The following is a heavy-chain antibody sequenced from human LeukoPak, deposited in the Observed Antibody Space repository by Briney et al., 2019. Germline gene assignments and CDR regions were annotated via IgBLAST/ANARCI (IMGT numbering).Heavy chain of an antibody. V-gene: IGHV4-34*01. J-gene: IGHJ4*02. D-gene: IGHD4-17*01. CDR2: INHSGST. Sequence: SETLSLTCTVSGGSIRSYYWSWIRQPPGEGLEWIGEINHSGSTNYNPSLKSRVTISVDTSKNQFSLKLSSVTAADTAVYYCARGPNSYGDYGLDYWGQGTLVTVSS. CDR3: ARGPNSYGDYGLDY. CDR1: GGSIRSYY.